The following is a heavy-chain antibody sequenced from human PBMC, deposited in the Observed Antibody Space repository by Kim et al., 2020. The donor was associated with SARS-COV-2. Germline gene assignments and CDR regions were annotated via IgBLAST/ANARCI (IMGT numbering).Heavy chain of an antibody. Sequence: ASVKVSCKASGYTFTSQGINWVRQAPGQGPEGMGWISPLNGKTKLPQKFQGRVVMPRRTSTTTVEMKLGSLTSDDTPSYYFARDGGLTRGIDVWVQGT. J-gene: IGHJ6*02. D-gene: IGHD2-15*01. CDR3: ARDGGLTRGIDV. CDR1: GYTFTSQG. V-gene: IGHV1-18*01. CDR2: ISPLNGKT.